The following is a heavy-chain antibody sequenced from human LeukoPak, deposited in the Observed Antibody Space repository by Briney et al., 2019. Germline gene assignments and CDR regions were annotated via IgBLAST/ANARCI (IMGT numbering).Heavy chain of an antibody. Sequence: SETLSLTCTVSGGSISSNSYYWGRIRQPPGKGLEWIGSIYYSGSTYYNPSLKSRVTISVDTSKNQFSLKLSSVTAADTAVYYCARHPYSSTWSVTTGYFYYWGQGTLVTVSS. CDR1: GGSISSNSYY. D-gene: IGHD6-13*01. J-gene: IGHJ4*02. CDR3: ARHPYSSTWSVTTGYFYY. CDR2: IYYSGST. V-gene: IGHV4-39*01.